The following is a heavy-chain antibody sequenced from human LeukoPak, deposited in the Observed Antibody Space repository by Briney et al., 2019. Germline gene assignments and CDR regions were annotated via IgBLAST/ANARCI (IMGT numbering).Heavy chain of an antibody. Sequence: GGSLRLSYAASGFTFSSYEMNWVRQAPGKGLEWVSYISSSGSTIYYADSVMGRFTTSRDNAKNSLYLQMNSLRAEDTAVYYCARVSSSSSWYSTTTEYYFDYWGQGTLVTVSS. J-gene: IGHJ4*02. V-gene: IGHV3-48*03. CDR2: ISSSGSTI. CDR3: ARVSSSSSWYSTTTEYYFDY. CDR1: GFTFSSYE. D-gene: IGHD6-13*01.